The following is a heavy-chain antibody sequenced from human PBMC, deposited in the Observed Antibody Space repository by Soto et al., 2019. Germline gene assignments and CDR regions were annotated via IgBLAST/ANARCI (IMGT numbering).Heavy chain of an antibody. D-gene: IGHD2-2*01. CDR1: GFSLTTSGVG. V-gene: IGHV2-5*02. J-gene: IGHJ4*02. CDR3: AHRPSGFCSDTSCYAFDY. CDR2: IYWDDDK. Sequence: SGPTLVNPTQTLTLTCTFSGFSLTTSGVGVGWIRQPPGKALEWLALIYWDDDKRYSPSLKGRLTTTKDTSKNQVVLTMTNMDPGDTATYYCAHRPSGFCSDTSCYAFDYWGQGTLVTVSS.